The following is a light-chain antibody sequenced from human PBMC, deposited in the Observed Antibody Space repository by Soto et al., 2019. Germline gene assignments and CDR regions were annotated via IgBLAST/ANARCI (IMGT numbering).Light chain of an antibody. CDR2: GVN. CDR1: SSDIGYYNY. Sequence: QSALTQPASVSGSPGQSITISCTGTSSDIGYYNYVSWYQHHPGKAPKLMIYGVNNRPSGVSNRFSGSKSGNTASLTISGLQAEDEADYFCSSYASSNTRYVFGTGTKVTVL. V-gene: IGLV2-14*01. CDR3: SSYASSNTRYV. J-gene: IGLJ1*01.